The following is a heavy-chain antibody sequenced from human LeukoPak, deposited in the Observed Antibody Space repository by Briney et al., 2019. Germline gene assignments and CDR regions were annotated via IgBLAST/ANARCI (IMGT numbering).Heavy chain of an antibody. CDR3: ARSPYGYGDYAWFDP. J-gene: IGHJ5*02. Sequence: GESLKISCKGSGYSFTSYWIGWVRQMPGKGLEWMGIIYPGDSDTRYSPSFQGQVTISADKSISTAYLQWSSLKASDTAMYYCARSPYGYGDYAWFDPWGQGTLVTVSS. CDR1: GYSFTSYW. CDR2: IYPGDSDT. D-gene: IGHD4-17*01. V-gene: IGHV5-51*01.